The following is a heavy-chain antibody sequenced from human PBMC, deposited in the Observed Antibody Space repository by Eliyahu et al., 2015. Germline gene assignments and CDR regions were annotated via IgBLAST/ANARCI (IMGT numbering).Heavy chain of an antibody. D-gene: IGHD1-7*01. CDR1: GFXFNTYS. J-gene: IGHJ4*02. CDR3: ARGGTTIQRWDY. CDR2: ISSSSSAI. V-gene: IGHV3-21*01. Sequence: EVQLVESGGGLVKPGGSLRLSCAASGFXFNTYSMNWVRQAPGEGLEWVSSISSSSSAIYYADSVKGRFTISRDNAKNSLYLEMNSLRDEDTAVYYCARGGTTIQRWDYWGQGTLVTVSS.